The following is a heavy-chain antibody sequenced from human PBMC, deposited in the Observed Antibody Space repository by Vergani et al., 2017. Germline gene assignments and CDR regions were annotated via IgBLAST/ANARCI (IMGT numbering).Heavy chain of an antibody. V-gene: IGHV1-18*01. D-gene: IGHD1-26*01. CDR2: ISAYNGNT. Sequence: QVQLVQSGAEVKKPGASVKVSCKVSGYTLTELSMHWVRQAPGKGLEWMGWISAYNGNTNYAQKLQGRVTMTTDTSTSAANMALRSRRSDATAVYYCATAPARELLTPGDYYYYMDVWGKGTTVTVSS. CDR3: ATAPARELLTPGDYYYYMDV. CDR1: GYTLTELS. J-gene: IGHJ6*03.